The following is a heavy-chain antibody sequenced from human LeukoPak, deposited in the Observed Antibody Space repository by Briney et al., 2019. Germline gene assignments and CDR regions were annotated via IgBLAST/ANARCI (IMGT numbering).Heavy chain of an antibody. CDR1: GFTFSSYA. J-gene: IGHJ4*02. CDR2: ISGSGGST. V-gene: IGHV3-23*01. Sequence: GGSLRLSCAASGFTFSSYAMSWVRQAPGKGLEWVSAISGSGGSTYYADSVKGRFTISRDNSKNTLYLQMNSLRAEDTAIYYCAKDRDPYYYGAGSYYNGVFDYGGQGTLVTVSS. CDR3: AKDRDPYYYGAGSYYNGVFDY. D-gene: IGHD3-10*01.